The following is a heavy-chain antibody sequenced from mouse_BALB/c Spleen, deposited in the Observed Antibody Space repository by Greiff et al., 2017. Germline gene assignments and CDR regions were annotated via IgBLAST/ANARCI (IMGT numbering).Heavy chain of an antibody. CDR3: ARAFTTATSGAIDY. D-gene: IGHD1-2*01. CDR1: GYTFTSYW. Sequence: VQLQQSGAELARPGASVKLSCKASGYTFTSYWMQWVKQRPGQGLEWIGAIYPGDGDTRYTQKFKGKATLTADKSSSTAYMQLSSLASEDSAVYYCARAFTTATSGAIDYWGQGTSVTVSS. V-gene: IGHV1-87*01. J-gene: IGHJ4*01. CDR2: IYPGDGDT.